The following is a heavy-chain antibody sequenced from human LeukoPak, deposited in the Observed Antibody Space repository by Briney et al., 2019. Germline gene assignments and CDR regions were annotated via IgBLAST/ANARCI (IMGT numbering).Heavy chain of an antibody. Sequence: PGGSLRLSCAASGFTFSSYGMHWVRQAPGKGLEWVAVISYDGRNKYYADSVQGRFTISRDNSRNTLYLQMNSLRAEDTAVYYCAKDVGSLSSSWYYYGMDVWGRGATVTVSS. J-gene: IGHJ6*02. CDR2: ISYDGRNK. D-gene: IGHD6-13*01. V-gene: IGHV3-30*18. CDR1: GFTFSSYG. CDR3: AKDVGSLSSSWYYYGMDV.